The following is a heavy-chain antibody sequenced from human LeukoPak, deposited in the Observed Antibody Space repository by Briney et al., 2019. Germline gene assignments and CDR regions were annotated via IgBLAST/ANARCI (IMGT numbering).Heavy chain of an antibody. CDR1: GGSISSYY. Sequence: SETLSLTCTVSGGSISSYYWSWIRQPPGKGLEWIGYIYYSGSTNYNPSLKSRVTISVDTSKNQFSLKLSSVTAADTAVYYCASSYDSSGYWPFDYWGQGTLITVSS. CDR2: IYYSGST. D-gene: IGHD3-22*01. J-gene: IGHJ4*02. V-gene: IGHV4-59*01. CDR3: ASSYDSSGYWPFDY.